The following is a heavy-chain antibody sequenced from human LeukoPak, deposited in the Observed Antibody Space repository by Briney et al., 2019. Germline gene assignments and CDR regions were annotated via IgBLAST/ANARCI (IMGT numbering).Heavy chain of an antibody. Sequence: AGGSLRLSCAASGFTFSSYAMHWVRQAPGKGLEWVAVISYDGSNKYYADSVKGRFTISRDNAKNSLYLQMNTLRTEDTAVYYCARASYDVLTGWGQGTLVAVSS. J-gene: IGHJ4*02. CDR3: ARASYDVLTG. CDR1: GFTFSSYA. V-gene: IGHV3-30*04. D-gene: IGHD3-9*01. CDR2: ISYDGSNK.